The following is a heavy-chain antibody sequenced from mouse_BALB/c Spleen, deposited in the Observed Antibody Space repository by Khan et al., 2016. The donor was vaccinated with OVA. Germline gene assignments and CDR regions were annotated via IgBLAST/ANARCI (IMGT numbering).Heavy chain of an antibody. V-gene: IGHV3-2*02. CDR1: GYSITSNYA. CDR2: ISYTGST. Sequence: EVQLQESGPGLVKPSQSLSLTCTVTGYSITSNYAWNWIRQFPGNKLEWMGYISYTGSTSYHPSLKSRISITRDTSKNAFLLQLNSVTSEDTATYDCARGNYYGYAMDYWGQGTSVTVSS. D-gene: IGHD1-1*01. J-gene: IGHJ4*01. CDR3: ARGNYYGYAMDY.